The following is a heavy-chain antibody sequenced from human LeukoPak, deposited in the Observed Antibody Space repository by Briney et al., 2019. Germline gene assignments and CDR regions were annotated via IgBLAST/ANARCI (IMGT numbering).Heavy chain of an antibody. V-gene: IGHV3-11*04. CDR1: GFTFSDYY. Sequence: GGSLRLSCAASGFTFSDYYMSWIRQAPGKGLEWVSYISSSGSTIYYADSVKGRFTISRDSAKNSLYLQMNSLRAEDTAVYYCARVLDYQLPIDYWGQGTLVTVSS. CDR3: ARVLDYQLPIDY. CDR2: ISSSGSTI. D-gene: IGHD2-2*01. J-gene: IGHJ4*02.